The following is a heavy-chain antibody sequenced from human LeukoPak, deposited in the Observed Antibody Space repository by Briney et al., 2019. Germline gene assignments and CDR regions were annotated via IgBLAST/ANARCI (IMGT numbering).Heavy chain of an antibody. CDR2: IYYRGST. CDR1: GGSINNYY. D-gene: IGHD4-17*01. J-gene: IGHJ4*02. V-gene: IGHV4-59*01. CDR3: ARGGDYGDLRYFDY. Sequence: PSETLSLTCTVSGGSINNYYWSWIRQPPGKGLEWIGYIYYRGSTNYNPSLKSRVTFSVDTSKNQFSLKLNSVTAADTAVYYCARGGDYGDLRYFDYWGQGTLVTVSS.